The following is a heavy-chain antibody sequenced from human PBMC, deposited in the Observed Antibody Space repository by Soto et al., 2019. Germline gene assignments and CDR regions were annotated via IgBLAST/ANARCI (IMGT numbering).Heavy chain of an antibody. V-gene: IGHV1-18*01. D-gene: IGHD6-6*01. Sequence: QVQLVQSGAEVKKPGASVKVSCKASGYTFTSYGISWVRQAPGQGLEWMGWISAYNGNTNYAQKLQGRVTMTTDTSTSTAYMELRSLRSDDTAVYFCAREREYSSSSGVYYYYGMDVWGQGTTVTVSS. J-gene: IGHJ6*02. CDR1: GYTFTSYG. CDR2: ISAYNGNT. CDR3: AREREYSSSSGVYYYYGMDV.